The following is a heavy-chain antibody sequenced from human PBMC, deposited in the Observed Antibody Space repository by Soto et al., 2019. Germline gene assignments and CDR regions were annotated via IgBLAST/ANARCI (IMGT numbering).Heavy chain of an antibody. CDR1: GFTFSTYW. J-gene: IGHJ4*02. Sequence: EVQLVESGGGLVQPGGSLRLSCAASGFTFSTYWMSWVRQTPGKGLEWVANINEDGSARYYVDSVKGRFTISRDNAKNSLYLQMKSLRGADTAVYYCARVWFHDYWGQGTLVTVSS. CDR3: ARVWFHDY. CDR2: INEDGSAR. V-gene: IGHV3-7*05. D-gene: IGHD2-21*01.